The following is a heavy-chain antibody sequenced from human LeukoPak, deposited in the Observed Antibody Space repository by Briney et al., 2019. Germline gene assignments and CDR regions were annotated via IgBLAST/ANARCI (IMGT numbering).Heavy chain of an antibody. J-gene: IGHJ4*02. CDR1: GGSISNDNYY. V-gene: IGHV4-61*02. CDR2: IFSSGST. CDR3: ARGVPMSY. Sequence: SETLSLTCTVSGGSISNDNYYWSWIRQSAGKGLGWIGRIFSSGSTNYNPSLKSRVTISLDTSKNQFSLKLSSVTAADTAVYYCARGVPMSYWGQGTLVTVSS. D-gene: IGHD1-1*01.